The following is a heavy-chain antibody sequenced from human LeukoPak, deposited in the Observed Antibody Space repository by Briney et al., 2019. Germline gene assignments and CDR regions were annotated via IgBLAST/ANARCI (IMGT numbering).Heavy chain of an antibody. CDR2: VSSNGGTT. Sequence: GGSLRLSCSASGFTFSSYAMHWVRQAPGKGLEYVSAVSSNGGTTYYADSVKGRFTISRDNSKNTLHLQMNSLTAEDTAVYYCARVYPDVDFWSGYYLLDYWGQGILVTVSS. D-gene: IGHD3-3*01. V-gene: IGHV3-64*04. CDR3: ARVYPDVDFWSGYYLLDY. J-gene: IGHJ4*02. CDR1: GFTFSSYA.